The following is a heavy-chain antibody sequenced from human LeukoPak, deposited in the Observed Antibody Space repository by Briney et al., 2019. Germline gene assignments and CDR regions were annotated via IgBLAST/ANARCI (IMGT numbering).Heavy chain of an antibody. Sequence: PGRSLRLSCAASGFTFSSYGMHWVRQAPDKGLEWVAIIWYDGSNKFYADSVKGRFTISRDNSKNTLYLQMNTLRAEDTAVYYCAKMSGAIDHWGQGTLVTVSS. J-gene: IGHJ4*02. D-gene: IGHD2-15*01. CDR3: AKMSGAIDH. CDR2: IWYDGSNK. CDR1: GFTFSSYG. V-gene: IGHV3-33*06.